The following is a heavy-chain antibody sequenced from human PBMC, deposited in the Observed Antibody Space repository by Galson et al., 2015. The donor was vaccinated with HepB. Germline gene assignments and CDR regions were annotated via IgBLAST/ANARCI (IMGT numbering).Heavy chain of an antibody. J-gene: IGHJ4*01. D-gene: IGHD3-3*01. CDR3: ATQYYDFWSGYWHPGNYFDY. Sequence: SLRLSCAASGVTFSDYYMSWIRQAPGKGLEWVSYISSSGSTIYYADSVKGRFTISRDNAKNSLYLQMNSLRAEDTAVYYCATQYYDFWSGYWHPGNYFDYWG. CDR1: GVTFSDYY. CDR2: ISSSGSTI. V-gene: IGHV3-11*01.